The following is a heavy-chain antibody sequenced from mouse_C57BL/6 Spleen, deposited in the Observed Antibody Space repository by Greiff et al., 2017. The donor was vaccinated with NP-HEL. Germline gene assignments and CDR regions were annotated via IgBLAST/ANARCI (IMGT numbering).Heavy chain of an antibody. CDR3: ARSAAQAALDY. CDR1: GYAFSSSW. Sequence: QVQLQQSGPELVKPGASVKISCKASGYAFSSSWMNWVKQRPGKGLEWIGRIYPGDGDTNYNGKFKGKATLTADKSSSTAYMQLSSLTSEDSAVYVCARSAAQAALDYWGQGTTLTVSS. V-gene: IGHV1-82*01. CDR2: IYPGDGDT. J-gene: IGHJ2*01. D-gene: IGHD3-2*02.